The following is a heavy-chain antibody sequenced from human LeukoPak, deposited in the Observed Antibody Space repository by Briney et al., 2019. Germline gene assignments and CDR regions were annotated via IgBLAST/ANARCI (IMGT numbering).Heavy chain of an antibody. V-gene: IGHV4-4*07. D-gene: IGHD6-19*01. Sequence: SETLSLTCTVSGGSISSYYWSWIRQPAGKGLEWIGRIYTSGSTNYNPSLKSRVTISVATSKNKFSLKRSSVTAADTAVYYCARSPLAVAGLHYYYYMDVWGKGTTVTISS. CDR1: GGSISSYY. CDR2: IYTSGST. CDR3: ARSPLAVAGLHYYYYMDV. J-gene: IGHJ6*03.